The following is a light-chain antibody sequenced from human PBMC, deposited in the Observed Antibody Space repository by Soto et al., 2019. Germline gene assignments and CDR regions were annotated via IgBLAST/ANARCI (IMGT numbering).Light chain of an antibody. CDR1: RSISSN. Sequence: EMVMTQSPATLSVSPGERVTLSCRASRSISSNLAWYQQKPGQAPRLLIYGASTRATGIPARFSGSGSGTDFTLTINSLQSEDFAMYYCQPHNNWPVVTFGGGTKVDIK. CDR2: GAS. J-gene: IGKJ4*01. CDR3: QPHNNWPVVT. V-gene: IGKV3-15*01.